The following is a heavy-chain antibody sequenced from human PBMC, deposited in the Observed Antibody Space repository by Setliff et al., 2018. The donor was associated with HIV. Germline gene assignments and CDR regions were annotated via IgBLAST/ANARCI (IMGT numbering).Heavy chain of an antibody. CDR3: ARGKGVGGVIITGGLDV. V-gene: IGHV1-8*01. D-gene: IGHD3-10*01. J-gene: IGHJ6*04. CDR2: MNPDSGVS. CDR1: GHTFTNYD. Sequence: ASVKVSCKPSGHTFTNYDIHWMRRATGQRLEWMGWMNPDSGVSGYALKFHDRVTMTRDTSITTAYMELSSLTPEDTAVYYFARGKGVGGVIITGGLDVWGKGTTVTVSS.